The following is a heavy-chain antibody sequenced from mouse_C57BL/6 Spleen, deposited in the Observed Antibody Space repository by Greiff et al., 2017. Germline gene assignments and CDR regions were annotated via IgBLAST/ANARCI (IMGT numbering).Heavy chain of an antibody. CDR2: ISSGGSYT. Sequence: DVHLVESGGDLVKPGGSLKLSCAASGFTFSSYGMSWVRQTPDKRLEWVATISSGGSYTYYPDSVKGRFTISRDNAKNTLYLQMSSLKSEDTAMYYCARHGGLRVWYFDVWGTGTTVTVSS. V-gene: IGHV5-6*01. CDR1: GFTFSSYG. J-gene: IGHJ1*03. D-gene: IGHD2-4*01. CDR3: ARHGGLRVWYFDV.